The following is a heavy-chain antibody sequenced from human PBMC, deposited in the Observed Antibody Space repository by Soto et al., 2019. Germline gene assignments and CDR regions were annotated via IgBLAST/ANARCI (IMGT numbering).Heavy chain of an antibody. J-gene: IGHJ5*02. Sequence: QVQLQESGPGLVKPSQTLSLTCTVSGGSISSGGHYWSWIRQHPGKGLEWIGYIYYSGSTYYNPSLKSRVTISVDTSKNQFSLKLSSVTAADTAVYYCARAAHYSSPFRWFDPWGQGTLVTVSS. CDR3: ARAAHYSSPFRWFDP. D-gene: IGHD6-13*01. V-gene: IGHV4-31*03. CDR1: GGSISSGGHY. CDR2: IYYSGST.